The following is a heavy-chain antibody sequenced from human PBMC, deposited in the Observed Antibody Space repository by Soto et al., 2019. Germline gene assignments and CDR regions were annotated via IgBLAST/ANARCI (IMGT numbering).Heavy chain of an antibody. J-gene: IGHJ3*02. Sequence: ASAKVSCKASGGTLSSYALSWLQQAPKQGLEWMGIINPSGGSTSYAQKFQGRVTMTRDTSTSTVYMELSSLRSEDTAVYYCARDLSYYDSSAHAFDIWGQGTMVT. CDR2: INPSGGST. V-gene: IGHV1-46*01. CDR1: GGTLSSYA. CDR3: ARDLSYYDSSAHAFDI. D-gene: IGHD3-22*01.